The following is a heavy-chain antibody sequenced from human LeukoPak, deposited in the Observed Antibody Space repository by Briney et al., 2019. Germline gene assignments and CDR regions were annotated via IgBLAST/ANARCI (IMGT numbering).Heavy chain of an antibody. Sequence: ASVKVSCKASGGSLSSYAISWVRQAPGQGLEWMGRIIPMLNIANFARKFQGRVMFTADKSTSTAYMELSSLRSEDTALYYCSTQDYSDSGGSGSYLDYWGQGTLVTVSS. J-gene: IGHJ4*02. CDR2: IIPMLNIA. CDR1: GGSLSSYA. D-gene: IGHD3-22*01. CDR3: STQDYSDSGGSGSYLDY. V-gene: IGHV1-69*04.